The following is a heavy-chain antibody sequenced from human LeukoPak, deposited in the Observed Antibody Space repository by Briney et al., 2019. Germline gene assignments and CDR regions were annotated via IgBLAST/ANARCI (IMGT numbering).Heavy chain of an antibody. CDR3: AALIAALTGFVYY. J-gene: IGHJ4*02. D-gene: IGHD6-6*01. Sequence: PSETLSLTCAVYGGSFSGYYWSWIRQPPGKGLEWIGEINHSGSTNYNPSLKSRVTISVDTSKNQFSLKLSSVTAADTAVYYCAALIAALTGFVYYLGQGTLVTVSS. CDR2: INHSGST. V-gene: IGHV4-34*01. CDR1: GGSFSGYY.